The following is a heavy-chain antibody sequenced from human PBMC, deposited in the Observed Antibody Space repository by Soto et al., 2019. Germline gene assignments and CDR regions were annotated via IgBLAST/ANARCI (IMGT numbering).Heavy chain of an antibody. CDR2: MNPNSGNT. Sequence: GASVKVSCKASGYTFTSYDINWVRQATGQGLEWMGWMNPNSGNTGYAQKFQGRVTMTRNTSISTAYMELSSLRSEDTAVYYCARSWELPYNWFDPWGQGTLVTVSS. D-gene: IGHD1-26*01. J-gene: IGHJ5*02. CDR3: ARSWELPYNWFDP. CDR1: GYTFTSYD. V-gene: IGHV1-8*01.